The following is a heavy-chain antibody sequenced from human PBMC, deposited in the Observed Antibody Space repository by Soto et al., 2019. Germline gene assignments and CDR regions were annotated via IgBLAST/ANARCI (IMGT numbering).Heavy chain of an antibody. V-gene: IGHV4-31*01. CDR3: AGSSEYYYGSGSYYKGLNYCYGMDV. CDR1: GGSISSGGYY. CDR2: IYYSGST. Sequence: QVQLQESGPGLLKPSQTLSLTCTVSGGSISSGGYYWSWIRQHPGKGLEWIGYIYYSGSTYYNPSVGSLVTVSVDTAKNQFSMKLSYVTAADTAVYYCAGSSEYYYGSGSYYKGLNYCYGMDVWGQGTTVTVSS. J-gene: IGHJ6*02. D-gene: IGHD3-10*01.